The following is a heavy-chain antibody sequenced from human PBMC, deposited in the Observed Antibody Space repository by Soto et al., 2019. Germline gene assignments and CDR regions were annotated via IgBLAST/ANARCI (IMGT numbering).Heavy chain of an antibody. CDR1: GGSISSYY. V-gene: IGHV4-59*08. J-gene: IGHJ4*02. Sequence: SETLSLTCTVSGGSISSYYWSWIRQPPGKGLEWIGYIYYSGITNYNPSLKSRVTISVDTSKSQFSLKLTSVTAADTAVFYCARHGKSDFWGGRQVTNFDYWGQGTLVTVSS. D-gene: IGHD3-3*01. CDR2: IYYSGIT. CDR3: ARHGKSDFWGGRQVTNFDY.